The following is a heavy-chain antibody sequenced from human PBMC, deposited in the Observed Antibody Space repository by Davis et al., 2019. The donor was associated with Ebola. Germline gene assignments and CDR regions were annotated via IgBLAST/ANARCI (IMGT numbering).Heavy chain of an antibody. CDR1: GFTFNNYV. Sequence: GESLKISCPTSGFTFNNYVMHWVRQAPGKGLEWVAVIWSDGSSQHYADSVKGRFTISRDNSKNTLYLQMNSLRAEDTAVYYCARDYFDSSGCFDYWGQGTLVTVSS. CDR2: IWSDGSSQ. D-gene: IGHD3-22*01. J-gene: IGHJ4*02. V-gene: IGHV3-33*01. CDR3: ARDYFDSSGCFDY.